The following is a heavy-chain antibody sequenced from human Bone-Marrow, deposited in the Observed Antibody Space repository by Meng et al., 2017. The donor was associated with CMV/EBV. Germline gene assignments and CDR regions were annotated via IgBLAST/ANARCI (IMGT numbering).Heavy chain of an antibody. CDR1: GFTFSSYA. CDR2: IYSGGSST. CDR3: ARTYDFWSGTAY. Sequence: GESLKISCAASGFTFSSYAMSWVRQAPGKGLEWVSVIYSGGSSTYYADSVKGRFTISRDNARNSLYLQMNSLRAEDTAMYYCARTYDFWSGTAYWGQGTLVTVSS. J-gene: IGHJ4*02. V-gene: IGHV3-23*03. D-gene: IGHD3-3*01.